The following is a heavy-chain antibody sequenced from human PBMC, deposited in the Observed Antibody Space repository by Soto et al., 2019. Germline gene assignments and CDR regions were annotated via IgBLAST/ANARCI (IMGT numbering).Heavy chain of an antibody. CDR2: ISYDASDQ. Sequence: QVQLVESGGGVVQPGSSLRLSCAVSGFTFRNYGMHWVRQAPGKGLEWVALISYDASDQYYGESVKGRFTISRDSSKNTLYLDVSSLRVEDTAVYYCAKVGSYGYGSNSDVEYWGQGTMITVSS. V-gene: IGHV3-30*18. CDR3: AKVGSYGYGSNSDVEY. CDR1: GFTFRNYG. J-gene: IGHJ4*02. D-gene: IGHD5-18*01.